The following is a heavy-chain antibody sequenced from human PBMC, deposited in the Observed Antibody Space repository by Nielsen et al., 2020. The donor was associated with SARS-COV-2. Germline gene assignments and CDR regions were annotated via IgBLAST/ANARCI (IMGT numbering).Heavy chain of an antibody. J-gene: IGHJ4*02. V-gene: IGHV4-59*02. CDR1: GLTVSSSY. Sequence: ESLKISCEASGLTVSSSYMSWIRQPPGKGLEWIGYMFYNGRTNYSPSLRSRVTMSVDASKKHFSLKLWSVTAADTARYYCARGYYTVDYWGQGIEVTVSS. CDR3: ARGYYTVDY. CDR2: MFYNGRT. D-gene: IGHD3-3*01.